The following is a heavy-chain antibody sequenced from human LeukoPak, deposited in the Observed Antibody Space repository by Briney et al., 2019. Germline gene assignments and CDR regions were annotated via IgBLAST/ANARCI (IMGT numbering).Heavy chain of an antibody. D-gene: IGHD6-19*01. CDR2: IKSKADGGTT. V-gene: IGHV3-15*01. J-gene: IGHJ4*02. CDR1: GFTFSNAW. Sequence: GGSLRLSCAASGFTFSNAWMSWVRQAPGKGLERVGRIKSKADGGTTDYAAPVKGRFTISRDDSKNTLYLQMNSLKTEDTAVYYCTTGTEQQWLSLDYWGQGTLVTVSS. CDR3: TTGTEQQWLSLDY.